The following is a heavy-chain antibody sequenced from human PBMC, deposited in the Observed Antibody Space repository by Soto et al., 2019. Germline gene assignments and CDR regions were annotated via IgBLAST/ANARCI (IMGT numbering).Heavy chain of an antibody. J-gene: IGHJ4*02. D-gene: IGHD3-10*01. CDR2: IDPSDSYT. CDR3: ARHRYYGSGSYQFDY. CDR1: VYSFTSYW. Sequence: PGESLKISCKGSVYSFTSYWISWVRQMPGKGLEWMGRIDPSDSYTNYSPSFQGHVTISADKSTSTAYLQWSSLKASDTAMYYCARHRYYGSGSYQFDYWGQGTLVTVSS. V-gene: IGHV5-10-1*01.